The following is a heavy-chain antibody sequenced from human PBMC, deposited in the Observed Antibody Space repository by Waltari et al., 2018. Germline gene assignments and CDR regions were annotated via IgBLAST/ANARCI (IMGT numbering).Heavy chain of an antibody. D-gene: IGHD6-13*01. CDR1: GYTFSHYG. V-gene: IGHV1-18*01. Sequence: QIQLVQSGAEVKKPGASVKVSCTTSGYTFSHYGIPWARQAPGQGLEWMGWILNCNGETKYAQNFQGRVTLTTDTSTNTAYMELTSLTSDDTAVYYCARGGGSTWLDYWGRGTLVTVSS. CDR2: ILNCNGET. J-gene: IGHJ4*02. CDR3: ARGGGSTWLDY.